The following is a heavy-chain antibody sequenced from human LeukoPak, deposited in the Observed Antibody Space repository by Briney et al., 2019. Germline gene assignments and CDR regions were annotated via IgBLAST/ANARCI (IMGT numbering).Heavy chain of an antibody. CDR2: ISSFSNYI. CDR3: ARTQDSPDWIDT. V-gene: IGHV3-21*06. J-gene: IGHJ5*02. D-gene: IGHD4-11*01. CDR1: GLTFSTYG. Sequence: GGSLRLSCAAHGLTFSTYGMNWVRQAPGKGLEWVSYISSFSNYIYYADSVRGRFIISRDNAKNSLYLQMDSLRVEDTAVYYCARTQDSPDWIDTWGQGTLVTVSS.